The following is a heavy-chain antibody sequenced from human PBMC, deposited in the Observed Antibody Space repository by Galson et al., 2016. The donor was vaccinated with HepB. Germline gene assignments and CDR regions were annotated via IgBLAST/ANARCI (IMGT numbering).Heavy chain of an antibody. CDR1: GFSFTNHW. D-gene: IGHD2-15*01. CDR2: IRQDGNEK. CDR3: TRDSGYCGGGSCYGDAFDV. Sequence: SLRLSCAASGFSFTNHWMTWVGQAPGKGLEWVANIRQDGNEKYHAEFVKGRFTISRDNAKNSLYLQMSGLRPEDTAVYYCTRDSGYCGGGSCYGDAFDVWGQGAMVTVSS. J-gene: IGHJ3*01. V-gene: IGHV3-7*01.